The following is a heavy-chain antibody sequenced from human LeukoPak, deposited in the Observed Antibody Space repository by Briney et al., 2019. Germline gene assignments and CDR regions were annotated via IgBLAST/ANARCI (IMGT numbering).Heavy chain of an antibody. CDR1: GFIFSNYD. CDR3: ARGPPGGEHLDFDH. D-gene: IGHD3-16*01. Sequence: PGGSLRLSCAASGFIFSNYDMNWVRQAPGKGLEWVSFVRSSSSDIFYADSVKGRFTISRDNAQNSLYLQMNNLRVEDTAVYYCARGPPGGEHLDFDHWGQGTLVTVSS. J-gene: IGHJ4*02. CDR2: VRSSSSDI. V-gene: IGHV3-21*01.